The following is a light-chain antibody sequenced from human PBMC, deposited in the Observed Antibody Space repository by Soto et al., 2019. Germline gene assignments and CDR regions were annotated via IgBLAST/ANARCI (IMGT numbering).Light chain of an antibody. CDR2: EVS. V-gene: IGLV2-8*01. J-gene: IGLJ3*02. CDR3: TSYVGSDIWV. CDR1: SSDVGAYKY. Sequence: QSALTQPPSASGSPGQSVTISRTGTSSDVGAYKYVSWYQQYPGKAPKLMIYEVSKRPSGVPDRFSGSKSGNTASLTVSGLQAEDEADYYCTSYVGSDIWVFGGGTKLTVL.